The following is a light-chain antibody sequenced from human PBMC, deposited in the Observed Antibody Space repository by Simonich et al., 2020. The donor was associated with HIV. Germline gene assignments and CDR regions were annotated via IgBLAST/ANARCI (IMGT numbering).Light chain of an antibody. CDR3: QQYNSWYT. V-gene: IGKV1-13*02. Sequence: AIQLTQSPSSLSASVGDRVTLTCRAIQGISSALTWYQQKPGKAPKLLIYDASSLESGVPSRFSGSGAGTEFTLTISSLQPDDFATYYCQQYNSWYTFGQGTKLDI. J-gene: IGKJ2*01. CDR1: QGISSA. CDR2: DAS.